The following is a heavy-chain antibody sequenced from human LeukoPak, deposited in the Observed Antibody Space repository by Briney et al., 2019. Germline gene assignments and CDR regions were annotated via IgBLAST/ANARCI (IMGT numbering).Heavy chain of an antibody. Sequence: SETLSLTCTVSGGSISSGSYYWSWIRQPAGKGLEWIGRIYTSGSTNYNPSLKSRVTISVDTSKNQFSLKLSSVTAADTAVYYCARVLAYYYDSSGYYKNYAFDIWGQGTMVTVSS. V-gene: IGHV4-61*02. J-gene: IGHJ3*02. D-gene: IGHD3-22*01. CDR2: IYTSGST. CDR1: GGSISSGSYY. CDR3: ARVLAYYYDSSGYYKNYAFDI.